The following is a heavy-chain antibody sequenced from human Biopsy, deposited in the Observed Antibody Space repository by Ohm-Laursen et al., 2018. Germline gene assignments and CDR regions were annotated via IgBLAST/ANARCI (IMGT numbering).Heavy chain of an antibody. V-gene: IGHV3-23*01. CDR1: GFTFSTYA. D-gene: IGHD3-9*01. Sequence: SLRLSCAASGFTFSTYAMSWVRQAPRKGLEWVSSITSSGASTDFADSVKGRFTISRDNSKNTLYLQMNSLRAEDTAVYYCAKVSPTILSSFDYWGQGTLVTVSS. CDR2: ITSSGAST. CDR3: AKVSPTILSSFDY. J-gene: IGHJ4*02.